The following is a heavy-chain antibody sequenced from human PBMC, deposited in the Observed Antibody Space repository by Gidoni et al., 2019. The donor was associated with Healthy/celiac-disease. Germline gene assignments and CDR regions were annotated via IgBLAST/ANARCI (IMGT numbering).Heavy chain of an antibody. V-gene: IGHV4-39*07. CDR2: IYYSGST. J-gene: IGHJ6*02. CDR1: GGSIRSSSYY. Sequence: LQLQESGPGLVKPSETLSLTCTVSGGSIRSSSYYWGWIRQPPGKGLEWIGSIYYSGSTYYNPSLKSRVTISVDTSKNQFSLKLSSVTAADTAVYYCARGLRWTRDYYYYGMDVWGQGTTVTVSS. D-gene: IGHD2-21*01. CDR3: ARGLRWTRDYYYYGMDV.